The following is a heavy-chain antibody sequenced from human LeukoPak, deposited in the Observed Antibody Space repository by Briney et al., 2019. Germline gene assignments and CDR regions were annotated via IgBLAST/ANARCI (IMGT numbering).Heavy chain of an antibody. J-gene: IGHJ4*02. CDR3: ARVGRGYSYGDDY. V-gene: IGHV1-2*02. CDR1: GYTFTGNY. CDR2: IIPNSGGT. Sequence: GASVKVSCKASGYTFTGNYMHWVRQAPGQGLEWMGWIIPNSGGTNYAQEFQGRVTMTRDTSISTAYMELSSLRSEDTAVYYCARVGRGYSYGDDYWGQGTLVTVSS. D-gene: IGHD5-18*01.